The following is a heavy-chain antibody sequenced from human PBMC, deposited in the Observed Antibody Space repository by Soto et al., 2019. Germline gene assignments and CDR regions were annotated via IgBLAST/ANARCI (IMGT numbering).Heavy chain of an antibody. CDR2: IYHSGAT. CDR3: ARHIAVSGTRGFDF. CDR1: VASFGIIW. V-gene: IGHV4-4*02. Sequence: QVQLQESGPGLMKPSGTLSLTSVVPVASFGIIWGSGVPHPPGKGWDWMGEIYHSGATNYNPSLKNRVTMSVDKSQNHLSLNLNSVTAADTAVYYCARHIAVSGTRGFDFWGHGTLVTVSS. D-gene: IGHD6-19*01. J-gene: IGHJ4*01.